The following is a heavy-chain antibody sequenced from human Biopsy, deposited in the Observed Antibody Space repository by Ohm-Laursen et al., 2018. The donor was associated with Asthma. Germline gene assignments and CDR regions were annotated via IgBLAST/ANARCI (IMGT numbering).Heavy chain of an antibody. D-gene: IGHD6-13*01. Sequence: GASVNVSCKASGYTFIGCHIHWMRQAPGQGLAWMGRINPNSGGANYSQKVQVRVTMTRDTSISTAYMEVSRLRSDDTAVYYCARGQKSAGDRWFDPWGQGTLVTVSS. CDR2: INPNSGGA. V-gene: IGHV1-2*06. CDR3: ARGQKSAGDRWFDP. CDR1: GYTFIGCH. J-gene: IGHJ5*02.